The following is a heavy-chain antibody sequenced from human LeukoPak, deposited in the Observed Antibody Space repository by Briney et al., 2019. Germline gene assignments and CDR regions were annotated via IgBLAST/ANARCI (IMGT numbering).Heavy chain of an antibody. CDR2: IYNSGST. CDR1: GGSISIYY. D-gene: IGHD2-2*01. CDR3: ARGHCSSTSCRFDI. V-gene: IGHV4-59*01. Sequence: SETLSLTYTVSGGSISIYYWSWIRQRPGKGRVWIGYIYNSGSTNYNPSLRSRITISVATSKTHFSLTLSSVRDADTAGYYCARGHCSSTSCRFDIWGQGTMVTVSS. J-gene: IGHJ3*02.